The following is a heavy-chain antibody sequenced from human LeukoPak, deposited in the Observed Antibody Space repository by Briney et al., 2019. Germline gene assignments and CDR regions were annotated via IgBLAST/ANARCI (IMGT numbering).Heavy chain of an antibody. CDR3: ANSGYDSSGLWYFDY. CDR2: ISAYNGNT. D-gene: IGHD3-22*01. V-gene: IGHV1-18*01. Sequence: ASVKVSCKASGYTFTSYGISRVRQAPGQGLEWMGWISAYNGNTNYAQKLQGRVTMTTDTSTSTAYMELRSLRSDDTAVYYCANSGYDSSGLWYFDYWGQGTLVTVSS. J-gene: IGHJ4*02. CDR1: GYTFTSYG.